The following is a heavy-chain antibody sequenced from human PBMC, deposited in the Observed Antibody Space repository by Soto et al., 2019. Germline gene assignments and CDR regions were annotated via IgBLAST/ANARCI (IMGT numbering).Heavy chain of an antibody. J-gene: IGHJ4*02. V-gene: IGHV4-31*03. D-gene: IGHD6-6*01. CDR1: VGAISSVGYY. CDR2: IYYSGST. CDR3: AREEYSSSSPAFDY. Sequence: HVQLQESGTGLVKPSQPLSLTCTVSVGAISSVGYYWRWIRQHPGKGLEWIGYIYYSGSTYYNPSLKSRVTISVDTSKNQFSLKLSSVTAADTAVYYCAREEYSSSSPAFDYWGQGTLVTFSS.